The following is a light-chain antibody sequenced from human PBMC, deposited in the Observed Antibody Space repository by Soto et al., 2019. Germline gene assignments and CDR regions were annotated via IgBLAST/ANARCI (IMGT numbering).Light chain of an antibody. V-gene: IGLV2-23*02. CDR1: SSDVGSYNL. CDR2: EVT. CDR3: CSYAGSGTYVV. J-gene: IGLJ2*01. Sequence: QSALTQPASVSGSPGQSITISCTGTSSDVGSYNLVSWYQQHPGKVPKLMISEVTKRPSGVSNRFSGSKSGNTASLTISGLQPEDEADYYCCSYAGSGTYVVFGGGTKLTVL.